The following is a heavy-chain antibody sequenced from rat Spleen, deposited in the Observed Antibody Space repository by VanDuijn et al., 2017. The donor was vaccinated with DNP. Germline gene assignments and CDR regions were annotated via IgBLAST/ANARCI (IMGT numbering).Heavy chain of an antibody. CDR2: ISSTGDNT. D-gene: IGHD3-8*01. Sequence: EVQLVESGGGPVQPGRSLKLSCVASGFIFSNYWMTWIRQAPGKGLEWVASISSTGDNTYYSDSVKGRFSLSRDNAKSTLYRQVNSLKSEDTATYYCSSNPHIRTAAPFDYWGQGVMVTVSS. V-gene: IGHV5-31*01. CDR3: SSNPHIRTAAPFDY. J-gene: IGHJ2*01. CDR1: GFIFSNYW.